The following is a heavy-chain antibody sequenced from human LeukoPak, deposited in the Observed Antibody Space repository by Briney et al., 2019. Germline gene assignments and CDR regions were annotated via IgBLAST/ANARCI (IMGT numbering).Heavy chain of an antibody. Sequence: PGGSLRLSCAASGFTVSSNYMSWVRQAPGKGLEWVSVIYSGGSTYYADSVKGRFTISRDNSKNTLYLQMNSLRAEDTAVYYCAKDLEVVPAEGDAFDIWGQGTMVTVSS. CDR3: AKDLEVVPAEGDAFDI. CDR1: GFTVSSNY. D-gene: IGHD2-2*01. CDR2: IYSGGST. V-gene: IGHV3-53*01. J-gene: IGHJ3*02.